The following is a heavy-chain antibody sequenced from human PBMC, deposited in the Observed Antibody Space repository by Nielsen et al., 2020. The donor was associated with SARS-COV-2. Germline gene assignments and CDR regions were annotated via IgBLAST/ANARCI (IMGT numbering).Heavy chain of an antibody. Sequence: GGSLRLSCAASGFTFSSYAMHWVRQAPGKGLEWVAVISYDGSNKYYADSVKGRFTISRDNSKNTLYLQMNSLRAEDTAVYYCARDTMWELLGIDYWGQGTLVTVSS. CDR3: ARDTMWELLGIDY. CDR2: ISYDGSNK. J-gene: IGHJ4*02. D-gene: IGHD1-26*01. CDR1: GFTFSSYA. V-gene: IGHV3-30-3*01.